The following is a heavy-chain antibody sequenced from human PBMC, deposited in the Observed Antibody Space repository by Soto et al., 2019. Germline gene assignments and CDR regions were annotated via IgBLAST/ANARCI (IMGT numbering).Heavy chain of an antibody. CDR2: ISGSGGST. Sequence: EVQLLESGGGLVQPGGSLRLSCAASGFTFSSYAMSWVRQAPGKGLEWVSAISGSGGSTYYADSVKGRFTISRDNSKNTLYLQMNSLRDEDTAVYYCAKGGSSSSGRIYYYGMDVWGQGTTVTVSS. CDR1: GFTFSSYA. D-gene: IGHD6-6*01. CDR3: AKGGSSSSGRIYYYGMDV. V-gene: IGHV3-23*01. J-gene: IGHJ6*02.